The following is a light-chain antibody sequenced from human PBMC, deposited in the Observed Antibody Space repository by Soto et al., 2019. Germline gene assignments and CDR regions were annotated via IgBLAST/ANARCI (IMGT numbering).Light chain of an antibody. CDR3: SSYAGSNTFDV. CDR1: SSDVGGYNY. J-gene: IGLJ1*01. V-gene: IGLV2-8*01. Sequence: QSALTQPPSASGSPGQSVTISCTGTSSDVGGYNYVSWYQQHPGKARKLMIYEVSKRPSGVPDRFSGSKSGNTASLTVSGLQAEDEADYYCSSYAGSNTFDVFGTGTKVTVL. CDR2: EVS.